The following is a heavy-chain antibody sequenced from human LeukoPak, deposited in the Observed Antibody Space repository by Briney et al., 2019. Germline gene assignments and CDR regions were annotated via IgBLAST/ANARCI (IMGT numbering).Heavy chain of an antibody. Sequence: PGGSLRLSCAASGFTFSSYGMHWVRQAPGKGLEWVAFIRYDGSNKYYADSVKGRFTISRDNSKNTLYLQMNSLRAEDTAVYYCAKRSPRGPFDYWGQGTLVTVSS. J-gene: IGHJ4*02. V-gene: IGHV3-30*02. CDR2: IRYDGSNK. CDR3: AKRSPRGPFDY. D-gene: IGHD3/OR15-3a*01. CDR1: GFTFSSYG.